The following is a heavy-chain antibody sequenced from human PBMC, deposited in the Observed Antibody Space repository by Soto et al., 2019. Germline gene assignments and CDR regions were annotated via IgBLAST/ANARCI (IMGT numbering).Heavy chain of an antibody. CDR2: ISGSGSST. Sequence: GGSLRLSCAASGFTFTGYAMSWVRQAPGKGLEWVSGISGSGSSTDYADSVKGRFIISRDSSNNTVYPQMNSLTAEDTAMYYCAKSIIAAGTYHFDNWGQGALVTVSS. CDR1: GFTFTGYA. CDR3: AKSIIAAGTYHFDN. D-gene: IGHD6-13*01. J-gene: IGHJ4*02. V-gene: IGHV3-23*01.